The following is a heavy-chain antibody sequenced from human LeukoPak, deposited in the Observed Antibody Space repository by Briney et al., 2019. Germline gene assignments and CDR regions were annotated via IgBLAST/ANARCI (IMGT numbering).Heavy chain of an antibody. Sequence: KPSQTLSLTCAVSGDSISSGGYWWSWIRQHPGKGPEWIGYISYGGNTYYSPSLKSRVAISADTPKNQFSLKLSSTTAADTAVYYCARAPVATPSEFDYWGQGTLVTVSS. J-gene: IGHJ4*02. CDR3: ARAPVATPSEFDY. CDR1: GDSISSGGYW. CDR2: ISYGGNT. V-gene: IGHV4-31*11. D-gene: IGHD5-12*01.